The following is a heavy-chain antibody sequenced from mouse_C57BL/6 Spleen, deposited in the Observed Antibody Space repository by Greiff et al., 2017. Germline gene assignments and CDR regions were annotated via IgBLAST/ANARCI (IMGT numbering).Heavy chain of an antibody. CDR2: ISNLAYSI. J-gene: IGHJ4*01. Sequence: EVKLMESGGGLVQPGGSLKLSCAASGFTFSDYGMAWVRQAPRKGPEWVAFISNLAYSIYYADTVTGRFTISRENAKNTLYLEMSSLRSEDTAMYYCARHTGSYCMDYWGQGTSVTVSS. CDR3: ARHTGSYCMDY. D-gene: IGHD6-5*01. CDR1: GFTFSDYG. V-gene: IGHV5-15*01.